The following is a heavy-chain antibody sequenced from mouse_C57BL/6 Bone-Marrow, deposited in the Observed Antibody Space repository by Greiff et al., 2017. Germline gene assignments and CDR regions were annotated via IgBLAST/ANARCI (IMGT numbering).Heavy chain of an antibody. V-gene: IGHV1-55*01. Sequence: VKLQQPGAELVKPGASVKMSCKASGYTFTSYWITWVKQRPGQGLAWIGDIYPGSGSTNYNEKFKSKATLTVDTSSSTAYMQLSSLTSEDSAVYYCAREDGYYDYYAMDYWGQGTSVTVSS. J-gene: IGHJ4*01. D-gene: IGHD2-3*01. CDR3: AREDGYYDYYAMDY. CDR1: GYTFTSYW. CDR2: IYPGSGST.